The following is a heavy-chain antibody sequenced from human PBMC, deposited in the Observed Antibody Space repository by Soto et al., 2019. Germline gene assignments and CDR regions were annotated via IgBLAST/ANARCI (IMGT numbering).Heavy chain of an antibody. CDR1: GYTFTGYY. V-gene: IGHV1-2*04. CDR3: ARTLSGDSQGMDV. D-gene: IGHD3-10*01. J-gene: IGHJ6*02. Sequence: GASVKVSCKASGYTFTGYYMHWVRQAPGQGLEWMGWINPNSGGTNYAQKFQGWVTMTRDTSISTAYMKLSRLRSDDTAVYYCARTLSGDSQGMDVWGQGTTVTVSS. CDR2: INPNSGGT.